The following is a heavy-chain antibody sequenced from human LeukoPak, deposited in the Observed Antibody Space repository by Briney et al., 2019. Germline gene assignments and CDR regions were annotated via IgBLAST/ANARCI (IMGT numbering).Heavy chain of an antibody. CDR3: ARDHSNSWYPYYYYGMDV. Sequence: GGSLRLSCAASGFTFSSYSMNWVRQAPGKGLEWVSSISSSSAYIYYADSMKGRFTISRDNAKNSLFLQMNSLRAEDTAVYYCARDHSNSWYPYYYYGMDVWGQGTTVTVSS. CDR1: GFTFSSYS. J-gene: IGHJ6*02. V-gene: IGHV3-21*01. CDR2: ISSSSAYI. D-gene: IGHD6-13*01.